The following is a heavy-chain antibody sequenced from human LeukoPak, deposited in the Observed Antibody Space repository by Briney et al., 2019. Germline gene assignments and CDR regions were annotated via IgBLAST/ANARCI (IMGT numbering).Heavy chain of an antibody. J-gene: IGHJ6*02. V-gene: IGHV3-30-3*01. CDR2: ISYDGSNK. CDR3: ARPMTTVTTYYYYYGMDV. CDR1: GFTFSSYA. D-gene: IGHD4-17*01. Sequence: RSLRLSCAASGFTFSSYAMHWVRQAPGKGLEWVAVISYDGSNKYYADSVKGRFTISRDNSKNTLYLQMNSLRAEDTAVYYCARPMTTVTTYYYYYGMDVWGQGTTVTVSS.